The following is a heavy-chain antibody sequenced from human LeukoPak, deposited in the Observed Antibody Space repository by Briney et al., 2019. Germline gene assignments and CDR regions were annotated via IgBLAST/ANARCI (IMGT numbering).Heavy chain of an antibody. CDR3: ARVPIYGDQTLDY. D-gene: IGHD4-17*01. J-gene: IGHJ4*02. CDR2: ISYDGSNE. V-gene: IGHV3-30*04. Sequence: GRSLRLSCAASGFTFSSYSMHWVRQAPGKGLEWVAVISYDGSNEYYADSVEGRFTISRDNSKNTLYLQMNSLRAEDTAVYYCARVPIYGDQTLDYWGQGTLVTVSS. CDR1: GFTFSSYS.